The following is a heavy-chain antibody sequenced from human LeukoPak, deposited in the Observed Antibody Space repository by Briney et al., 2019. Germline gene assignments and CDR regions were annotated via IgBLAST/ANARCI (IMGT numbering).Heavy chain of an antibody. CDR2: ISSSGSTI. Sequence: RSGGSLRLSCAASGFTFSDYYMSWIRQAPGKGLEWVSYISSSGSTIYYADSVKGRFTISRDNAKNSLYLQMNSLRAEDTAVYYCARVTRGSGYAFDIWGQGTMVTVSS. CDR3: ARVTRGSGYAFDI. CDR1: GFTFSDYY. V-gene: IGHV3-11*04. D-gene: IGHD5-12*01. J-gene: IGHJ3*02.